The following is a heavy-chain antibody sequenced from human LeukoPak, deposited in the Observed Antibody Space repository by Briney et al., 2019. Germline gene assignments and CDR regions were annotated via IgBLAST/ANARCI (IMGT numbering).Heavy chain of an antibody. CDR3: ARGEAQYCSGGSCYGKPTNWFDP. D-gene: IGHD2-15*01. Sequence: PSQTLSLTCTVSGGSISSGSYYWSWIRQTAGKGLEWIGRISTSGSTDYNPSLKSRVAISVDSSKNQFSLKLNSVTAADTAVYYCARGEAQYCSGGSCYGKPTNWFDPWGQGTLVTVSS. CDR2: ISTSGST. CDR1: GGSISSGSYY. J-gene: IGHJ5*02. V-gene: IGHV4-61*02.